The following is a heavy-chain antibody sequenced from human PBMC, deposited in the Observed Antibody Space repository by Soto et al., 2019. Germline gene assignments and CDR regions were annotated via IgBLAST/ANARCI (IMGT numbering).Heavy chain of an antibody. J-gene: IGHJ4*02. CDR3: ARAYGATWYFFGY. V-gene: IGHV3-66*01. CDR2: LFSGGDT. Sequence: PGGSLRLSCAASGFTVNTYHVSWVRQAPGKGLEWVAVLFSGGDTKYGDSMKGRVTPSRDNSKNTLYLQMNNLRAEDTAVYYCARAYGATWYFFGYWGQGSMVTVSS. D-gene: IGHD6-13*01. CDR1: GFTVNTYH.